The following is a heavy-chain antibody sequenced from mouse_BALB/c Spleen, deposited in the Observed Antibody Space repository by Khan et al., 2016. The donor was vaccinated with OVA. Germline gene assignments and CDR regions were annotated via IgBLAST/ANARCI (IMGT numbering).Heavy chain of an antibody. D-gene: IGHD1-1*01. CDR1: GYSITSYYA. V-gene: IGHV3-2*02. CDR3: ASARLLLRYQDYFDY. CDR2: IGYSGST. Sequence: EVQLQQSGPGLLKPSQSLSLTCTVTGYSITSYYAWNWIRQFPGNQLGWMAFIGYSGSTTNNPFLRSRITITRDTSRNHFFLPLNSVTTEDTATYYYASARLLLRYQDYFDYWGQGTTVTVSS. J-gene: IGHJ2*01.